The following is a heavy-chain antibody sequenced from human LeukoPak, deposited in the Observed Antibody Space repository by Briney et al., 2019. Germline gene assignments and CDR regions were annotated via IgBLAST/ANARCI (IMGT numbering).Heavy chain of an antibody. J-gene: IGHJ4*02. D-gene: IGHD3-22*01. CDR1: GFTFSSYA. Sequence: GGSLRLSCAASGFTFSSYAMSWVRQAPGKGLEWVSAISGSGGSTYYADSVKGRFTISRDNSKNTLYLQMNSLRAEDTAVYYCASRPGAGWLLSFDYWGQGTLVTVSS. CDR2: ISGSGGST. V-gene: IGHV3-23*01. CDR3: ASRPGAGWLLSFDY.